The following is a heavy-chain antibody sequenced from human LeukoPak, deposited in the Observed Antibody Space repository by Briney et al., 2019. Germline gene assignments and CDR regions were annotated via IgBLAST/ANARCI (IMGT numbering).Heavy chain of an antibody. D-gene: IGHD4-23*01. CDR1: GYSISSGYQ. CDR2: IYHSGTT. CDR3: ARMPYGGFEY. J-gene: IGHJ4*02. Sequence: SETLSLTCAVSGYSISSGYQWGWIRPPPGNGLEWSGRIYHSGTTYYSPSLKRRVTMSVDTSKNQFSVKLSSVTAADTAVYYCARMPYGGFEYWGQGALVTVSS. V-gene: IGHV4-38-2*01.